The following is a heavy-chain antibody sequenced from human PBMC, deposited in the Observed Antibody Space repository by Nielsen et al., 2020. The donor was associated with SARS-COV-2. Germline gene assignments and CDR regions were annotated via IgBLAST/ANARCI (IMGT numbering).Heavy chain of an antibody. CDR2: IIPIFGTA. CDR1: GGTFSSHA. CDR3: ARGGGYYDILTGHSGTYYFDY. J-gene: IGHJ4*02. V-gene: IGHV1-69*13. D-gene: IGHD3-9*01. Sequence: SVKVSCKASGGTFSSHAISWVRQAPGQGLEWMGGIIPIFGTANYAQKFQGRVTITADESTSTAYMELSSLRSEDTAVYYCARGGGYYDILTGHSGTYYFDYWGQGTLVTVSS.